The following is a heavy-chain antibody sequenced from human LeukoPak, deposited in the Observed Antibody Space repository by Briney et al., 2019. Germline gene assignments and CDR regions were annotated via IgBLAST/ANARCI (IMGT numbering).Heavy chain of an antibody. D-gene: IGHD3-16*01. CDR3: ARINYDYVRGSYPLYYFDY. V-gene: IGHV4-34*01. CDR1: GGSFSGYY. Sequence: SETLSLTCAVYGGSFSGYYWSWIRQPPGKGLEWIGEINHSGSTNYNPSLKSRVTISVDTSKNQFSLKLSSVTAADTAVYYCARINYDYVRGSYPLYYFDYWGQGTLVTVSS. J-gene: IGHJ4*02. CDR2: INHSGST.